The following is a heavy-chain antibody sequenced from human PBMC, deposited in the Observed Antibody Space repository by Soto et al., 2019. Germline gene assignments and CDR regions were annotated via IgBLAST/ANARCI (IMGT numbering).Heavy chain of an antibody. CDR3: ARERELLDYFDY. Sequence: PSETLSLTCTVSGGSISSYYWSWIRQPPGKGLEWIGYIYYSGSTNYNPSLKSRVTISVDTSKNQFSLKLSSVTAADTAVYYWARERELLDYFDYWGQETLVTVPS. V-gene: IGHV4-59*01. CDR1: GGSISSYY. D-gene: IGHD1-26*01. J-gene: IGHJ4*02. CDR2: IYYSGST.